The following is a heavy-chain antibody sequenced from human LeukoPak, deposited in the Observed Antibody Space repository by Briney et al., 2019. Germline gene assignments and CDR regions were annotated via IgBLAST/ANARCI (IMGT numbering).Heavy chain of an antibody. Sequence: SQTLSLTRTVSGGSISSGSYHWSWIRQPAGRGLEWIGRIYTSGGTNYNPPLKSRVTISVDTSKNQFSLMLSSVTAADTAVYYCARDEFWFDFWGGYPPYYYMDVWGKGTTVTVSS. V-gene: IGHV4-61*02. CDR1: GGSISSGSYH. J-gene: IGHJ6*03. D-gene: IGHD3-3*01. CDR2: IYTSGGT. CDR3: ARDEFWFDFWGGYPPYYYMDV.